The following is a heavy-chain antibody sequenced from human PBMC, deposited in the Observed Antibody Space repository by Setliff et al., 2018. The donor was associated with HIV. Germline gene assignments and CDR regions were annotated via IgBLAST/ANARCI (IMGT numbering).Heavy chain of an antibody. CDR1: GGSISGDF. D-gene: IGHD2-21*02. CDR3: ARQTATGTSATFDS. V-gene: IGHV4-4*07. CDR2: THASGTT. Sequence: SETLSLTCTVSGGSISGDFWTWIRQPAGEGLEWIGRTHASGTTQCEPSLKNRCSMSIDTSKNQFSLNLSSVTAADTAVYYCARQTATGTSATFDSWGQGSLVTVPQ. J-gene: IGHJ4*02.